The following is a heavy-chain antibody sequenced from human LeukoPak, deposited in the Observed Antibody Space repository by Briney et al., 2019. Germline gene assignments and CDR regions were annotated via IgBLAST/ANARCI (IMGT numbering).Heavy chain of an antibody. J-gene: IGHJ4*02. D-gene: IGHD5-18*01. V-gene: IGHV4-59*12. CDR1: GGSISSYY. CDR2: IYYSGST. CDR3: ARARVGNSYGYAPLLPYFDY. Sequence: SETLSLTRTVSGGSISSYYWSWIRQPPGKGLEWIGYIYYSGSTNYDPSLKSRVTISVDTSKNQFSLKLSSVTAADTAVYYCARARVGNSYGYAPLLPYFDYWGQGTLVTVSS.